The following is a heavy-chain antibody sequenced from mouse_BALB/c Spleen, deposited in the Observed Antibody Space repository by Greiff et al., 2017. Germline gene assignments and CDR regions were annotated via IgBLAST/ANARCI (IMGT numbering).Heavy chain of an antibody. V-gene: IGHV3-8*02. CDR3: ARYDTTVVAKGYYAMDY. CDR2: ISYSGST. Sequence: EVKLQESGPSLVKPSQTLSLTCSVTGDSITSGYWNWIRKFPGNKLEYMGYISYSGSTYYNPSLKSRISITRDTSKNQYYLQLNSVTTEDTATYYCARYDTTVVAKGYYAMDYWGQGTSVTVSS. CDR1: GDSITSGY. J-gene: IGHJ4*01. D-gene: IGHD1-1*01.